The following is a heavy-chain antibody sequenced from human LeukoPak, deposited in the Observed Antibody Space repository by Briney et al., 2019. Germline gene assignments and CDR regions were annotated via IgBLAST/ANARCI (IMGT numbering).Heavy chain of an antibody. J-gene: IGHJ5*02. CDR1: GYTFTSYY. V-gene: IGHV1-46*01. CDR3: ARVPTVTNCFDP. D-gene: IGHD4-17*01. CDR2: INPSGGST. Sequence: GASVKVSCKASGYTFTSYYMHWVRQAPGQGLEWMGIINPSGGSTSYAQKFQGRVTMTRDTSTSTVYMEPSSLRSEDTAVYYCARVPTVTNCFDPWGKGPLVTVSS.